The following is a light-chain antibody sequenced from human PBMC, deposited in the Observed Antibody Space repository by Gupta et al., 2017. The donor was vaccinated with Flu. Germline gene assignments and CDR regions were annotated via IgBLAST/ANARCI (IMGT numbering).Light chain of an antibody. CDR3: QQFGGSRFT. V-gene: IGKV3-20*01. J-gene: IGKJ3*01. CDR2: DTS. Sequence: EIMLTPSPGTLSLSPGERATLFCRASQIVASSRLAWYQQRPGQSPRLLIYDTSRRASGIPDRFTGSGSGRDFSLSISRLEPEDFAVYYCQQFGGSRFTFGPGTKVDFK. CDR1: QIVASSR.